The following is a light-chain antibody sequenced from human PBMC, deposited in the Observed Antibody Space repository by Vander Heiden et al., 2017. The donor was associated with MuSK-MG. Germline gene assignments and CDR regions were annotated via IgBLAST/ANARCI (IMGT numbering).Light chain of an antibody. CDR1: SSDVRTYNY. CDR2: DVI. CDR3: GSYTTSSTNVV. V-gene: IGLV2-14*01. Sequence: QSALPQPASVSGSPGQSLSISCTGTSSDVRTYNYVTWFQQYPGKAPRLLIYDVINRPSGVSPRFSGSKSGDTASLTISGLQAEDEAVYYCGSYTTSSTNVVFGGGTKLTVL. J-gene: IGLJ2*01.